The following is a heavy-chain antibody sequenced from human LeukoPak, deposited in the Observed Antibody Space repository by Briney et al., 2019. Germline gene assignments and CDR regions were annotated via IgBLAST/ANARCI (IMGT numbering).Heavy chain of an antibody. V-gene: IGHV1-2*06. CDR2: INPNSGGT. D-gene: IGHD3-22*01. CDR1: GYTFTGYY. CDR3: ARPPVGGSSGYDAFDI. Sequence: ASVKVSCTASGYTFTGYYMHWVRQAPGQGLEWMGRINPNSGGTNYAQKFQGRVTMTRDTSISTAYMELSRLRYDDTAVYYCARPPVGGSSGYDAFDIWGQGTMVTVSS. J-gene: IGHJ3*02.